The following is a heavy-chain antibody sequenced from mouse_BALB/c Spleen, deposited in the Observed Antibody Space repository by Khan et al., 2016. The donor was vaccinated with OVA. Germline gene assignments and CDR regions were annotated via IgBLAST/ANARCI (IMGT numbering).Heavy chain of an antibody. CDR3: AKGLWSYYYAVDY. D-gene: IGHD1-1*02. CDR2: IWGGGST. V-gene: IGHV2-6-5*01. CDR1: GFSLTDYG. Sequence: QVQLKQSGPGLVAPSQSLSITCSVSGFSLTDYGVSWIRQPPGKGLEWLGVIWGGGSTYYNSVLESRLSISKDNSKSQVFLKMNSLQTDDTAMYYFAKGLWSYYYAVDYWGQGTSVTVSS. J-gene: IGHJ4*01.